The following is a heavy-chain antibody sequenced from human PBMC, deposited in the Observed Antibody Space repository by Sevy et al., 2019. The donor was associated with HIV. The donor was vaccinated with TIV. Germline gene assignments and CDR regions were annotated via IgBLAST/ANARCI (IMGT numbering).Heavy chain of an antibody. D-gene: IGHD6-6*01. J-gene: IGHJ4*02. CDR3: ARGAPREYSSSSGYYFDY. V-gene: IGHV4-31*03. CDR2: IYYSGST. CDR1: GGSISSGGYY. Sequence: SETLSLTCTVSGGSISSGGYYWSWIRQHPGKGLEWIGYIYYSGSTYYNPSLKSRVTISVDTSKNQFSLKLGSVTAADTAVYYCARGAPREYSSSSGYYFDYWGQGTLVTVSS.